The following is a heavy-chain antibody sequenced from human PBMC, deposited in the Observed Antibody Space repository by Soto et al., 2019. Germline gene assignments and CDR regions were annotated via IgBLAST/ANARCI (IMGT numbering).Heavy chain of an antibody. D-gene: IGHD6-13*01. J-gene: IGHJ5*02. Sequence: QVQLQESGPGLVKPSETLSLTCTVSGGSISSYYWSWIRQPPGKGLEWIGYIYYSGSTNYNPSLKSRVTISVDTSKNQFSLKLSSVTAADTAVYYCAVEYSSRGWFDPWGQGTLVTVSS. CDR2: IYYSGST. CDR3: AVEYSSRGWFDP. V-gene: IGHV4-59*01. CDR1: GGSISSYY.